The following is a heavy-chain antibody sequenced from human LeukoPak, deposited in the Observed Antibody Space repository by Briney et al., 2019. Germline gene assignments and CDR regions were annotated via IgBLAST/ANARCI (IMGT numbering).Heavy chain of an antibody. D-gene: IGHD3-10*01. V-gene: IGHV4-59*08. CDR3: ATIVVRGSQSWFDP. Sequence: PSETLSLTCTVSGGSISSYYWSWIRQPPGKGLEWIGYIYYSGSTNYNPSLKRRVTISVDTSKNQFSLKMNSLTAADTAVYYCATIVVRGSQSWFDPWGQGTLVTVSS. CDR2: IYYSGST. CDR1: GGSISSYY. J-gene: IGHJ5*02.